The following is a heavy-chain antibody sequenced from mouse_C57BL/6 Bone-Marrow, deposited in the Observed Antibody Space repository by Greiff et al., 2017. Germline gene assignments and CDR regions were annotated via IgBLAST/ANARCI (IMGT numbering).Heavy chain of an antibody. Sequence: EVQVVESGGGLVKPGGSLKLSCAASGFTFSSYAMSWVRQTPEKRLEWVATISDGGSYTYYPDNVKGRFTISRDNAKNNLYLQMSHLKSEDTAMYYCARVGLWGDYFDYWGQGTTLTVSS. CDR3: ARVGLWGDYFDY. V-gene: IGHV5-4*01. CDR2: ISDGGSYT. J-gene: IGHJ2*01. CDR1: GFTFSSYA. D-gene: IGHD1-1*02.